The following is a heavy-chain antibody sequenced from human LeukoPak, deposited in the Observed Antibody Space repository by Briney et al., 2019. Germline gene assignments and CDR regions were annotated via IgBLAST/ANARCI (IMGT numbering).Heavy chain of an antibody. CDR3: APTSGSFWFDP. V-gene: IGHV3-23*01. D-gene: IGHD3-10*01. CDR1: GFSFSSYA. J-gene: IGHJ5*02. Sequence: GGSLRLSCAASGFSFSSYAMSWVRQAPGKGLEWVSAISGSGGSTYYADSVKGRFTISRDNSKNTLYLQMNSLRAEDTAVYYCAPTSGSFWFDPWGQGTLVTVSS. CDR2: ISGSGGST.